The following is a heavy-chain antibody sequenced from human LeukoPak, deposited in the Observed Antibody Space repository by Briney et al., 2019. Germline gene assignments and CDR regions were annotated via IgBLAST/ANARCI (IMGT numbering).Heavy chain of an antibody. Sequence: GGSLRLSCAASGFTFSSYWMSWVRQAPGKGLEWVANIKQDGSEKYYVDSVKGRFTISRDNAKNSLYLQLNSPKVEDTAVYYCARFGSGSYYYYYGMDVWGQGTTVTVSS. V-gene: IGHV3-7*01. CDR1: GFTFSSYW. J-gene: IGHJ6*02. D-gene: IGHD3-10*01. CDR2: IKQDGSEK. CDR3: ARFGSGSYYYYYGMDV.